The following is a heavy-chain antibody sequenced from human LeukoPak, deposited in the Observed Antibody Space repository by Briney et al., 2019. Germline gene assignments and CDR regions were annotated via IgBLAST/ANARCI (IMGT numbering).Heavy chain of an antibody. J-gene: IGHJ6*02. Sequence: ASVKVSCKASGGTFSSYAISWVRQAPGQGLEWMGGIIPIFGTANYAQKFQGRVTITADESTSTAYMELSSLRPEDTAVYYCARVGVTTVTSYYYYGMDVWGQGTTVTVSS. CDR3: ARVGVTTVTSYYYYGMDV. CDR2: IIPIFGTA. V-gene: IGHV1-69*13. D-gene: IGHD4-17*01. CDR1: GGTFSSYA.